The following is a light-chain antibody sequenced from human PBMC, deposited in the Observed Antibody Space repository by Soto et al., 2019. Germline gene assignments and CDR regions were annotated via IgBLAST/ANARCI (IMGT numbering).Light chain of an antibody. J-gene: IGLJ2*01. CDR1: SSDVGGYRY. Sequence: QSALTQAASVSGSLGQSITISCTGASSDVGGYRYVSWYQQHPNTAPKLLISEVSDRASGVSLRFSGSKSGNTASLTISGLQAEDEADYYCSSYAGSNNVVFGGGTKLTVL. V-gene: IGLV2-14*01. CDR3: SSYAGSNNVV. CDR2: EVS.